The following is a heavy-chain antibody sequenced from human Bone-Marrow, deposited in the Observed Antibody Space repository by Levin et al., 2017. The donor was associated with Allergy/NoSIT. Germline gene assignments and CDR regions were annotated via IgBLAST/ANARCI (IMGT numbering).Heavy chain of an antibody. J-gene: IGHJ4*02. CDR3: AKVGGSGTYLRWSFDS. V-gene: IGHV3-30*18. Sequence: GESLKISCAASGFTFISYAMHWVRQAPGKGLEWVAVTSSDGSNTFYADSVKGRFTISRDNSKSTLYLQMNSLRVEDTALYYCAKVGGSGTYLRWSFDSWGQGTLVTVSS. CDR2: TSSDGSNT. CDR1: GFTFISYA. D-gene: IGHD3-10*01.